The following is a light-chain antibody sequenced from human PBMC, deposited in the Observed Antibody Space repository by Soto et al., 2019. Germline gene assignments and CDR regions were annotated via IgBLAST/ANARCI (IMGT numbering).Light chain of an antibody. CDR2: NVS. CDR3: SSYTRRSFYV. J-gene: IGLJ1*01. Sequence: QSALTQPASVSGSPGQSITISCTGTSSDVGGYNYVSWYQHHPGKAPKLLIYNVSFRPSGISNRFSGSKSANTASLTISGLQAEDEADYFCSSYTRRSFYVCGTGTKVTVL. V-gene: IGLV2-14*03. CDR1: SSDVGGYNY.